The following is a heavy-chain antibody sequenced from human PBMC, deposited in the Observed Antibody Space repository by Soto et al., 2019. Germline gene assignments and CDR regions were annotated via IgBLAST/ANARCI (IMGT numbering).Heavy chain of an antibody. CDR2: ISSSGDIP. D-gene: IGHD4-17*01. CDR3: AKVNSIVGDGDHDY. CDR1: GFTFTTYA. J-gene: IGHJ4*02. V-gene: IGHV3-23*01. Sequence: EVQLLESGGGLVQPGGSLRLSCAASGFTFTTYAMSWVRQPPGKGLEWVSGISSSGDIPYYADSVKGRFTISRDQSKKTVYLQMNSLRAEDTALYDCAKVNSIVGDGDHDYWGQGNLVSVSS.